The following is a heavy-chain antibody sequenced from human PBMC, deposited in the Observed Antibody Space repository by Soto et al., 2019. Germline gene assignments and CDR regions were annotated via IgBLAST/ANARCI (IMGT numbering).Heavy chain of an antibody. V-gene: IGHV3-23*01. J-gene: IGHJ3*02. D-gene: IGHD3-10*01. CDR1: GFIFSSYA. CDR3: AKGREGFGNDAFDI. Sequence: EVQLLESGGGLVQPGGSLRPSCAASGFIFSSYAMSWVRQAPGKGLDWVSAISGSGGNTYYADSVKGRFTISRDNSKNTLYLQMNALRAEDTAVHYCAKGREGFGNDAFDIWGQGTMVTVSS. CDR2: ISGSGGNT.